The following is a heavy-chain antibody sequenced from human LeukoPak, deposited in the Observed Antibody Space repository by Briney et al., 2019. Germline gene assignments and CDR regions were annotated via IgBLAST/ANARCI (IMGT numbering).Heavy chain of an antibody. CDR1: GFTFSSYG. J-gene: IGHJ5*02. D-gene: IGHD3-16*01. Sequence: PGGSLRLSCAASGFTFSSYGMHWVRQAPGKGLEWVAFIRYDGSNKYYADSVKGRFTISRDNSKNTLYLQMNSLRAEDTAVYYCAKDGGHTRWSDPWGQGTLVTVSS. CDR2: IRYDGSNK. CDR3: AKDGGHTRWSDP. V-gene: IGHV3-30*02.